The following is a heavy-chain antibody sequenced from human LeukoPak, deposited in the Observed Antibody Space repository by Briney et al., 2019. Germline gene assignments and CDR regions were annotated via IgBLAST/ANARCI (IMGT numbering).Heavy chain of an antibody. J-gene: IGHJ5*02. CDR1: GYTFTSYA. CDR3: ARGNHGDFWSSVWFDP. V-gene: IGHV7-4-1*02. CDR2: INTNTGNP. Sequence: GASVKVSCKASGYTFTSYAMNWVRQAPGQGLEWMGWINTNTGNPTYAQGFTGRFVFSLDTSVSTAYLQISSLKAEDTAVYYCARGNHGDFWSSVWFDPWGQGTLVTVSS. D-gene: IGHD3-3*01.